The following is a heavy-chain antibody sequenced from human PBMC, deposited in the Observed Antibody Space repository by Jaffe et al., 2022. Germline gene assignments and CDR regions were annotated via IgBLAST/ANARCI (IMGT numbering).Heavy chain of an antibody. D-gene: IGHD3-22*01. CDR3: TRAHYDSRGYYPDY. V-gene: IGHV3-73*02. CDR1: GFTFSGFA. CDR2: IRTKGNNYAT. Sequence: EVQLVESGGGLVQPGGSLKLSCAASGFTFSGFAMHWVRQASGKGLEWVGRIRTKGNNYATAYAASVQGRFAISRDDSKNTAYLQMNSLKTEDTAVYYCTRAHYDSRGYYPDYWGQGTLVTVSS. J-gene: IGHJ4*02.